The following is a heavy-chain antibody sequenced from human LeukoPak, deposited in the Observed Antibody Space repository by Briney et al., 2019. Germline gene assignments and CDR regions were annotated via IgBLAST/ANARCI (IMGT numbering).Heavy chain of an antibody. J-gene: IGHJ4*02. Sequence: GGSLRLSCAASGFTFSTYWMHWVRQAPGKGLVWVARTNADGSSTSYADSVKGRFTISRENAKNTLYLQMNSLRADDTAVYYCARGGLEPVDYWGQGTLVTVSS. V-gene: IGHV3-74*01. D-gene: IGHD1-1*01. CDR3: ARGGLEPVDY. CDR2: TNADGSST. CDR1: GFTFSTYW.